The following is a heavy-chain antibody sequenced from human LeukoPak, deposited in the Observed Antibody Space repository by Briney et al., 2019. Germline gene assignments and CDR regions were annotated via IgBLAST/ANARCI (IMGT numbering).Heavy chain of an antibody. D-gene: IGHD4-11*01. J-gene: IGHJ4*02. Sequence: PGGSLRLSCAASGFTFSSYWMHWVRQAPGKGLVWVSHINSDGSSTSYTDSVKGRFTISRDNAKNTLYLQLNSLRAEDTAVYYCAKYAVDYSNYVRPRYYFDYWGQGTLVTVSS. V-gene: IGHV3-74*01. CDR3: AKYAVDYSNYVRPRYYFDY. CDR2: INSDGSST. CDR1: GFTFSSYW.